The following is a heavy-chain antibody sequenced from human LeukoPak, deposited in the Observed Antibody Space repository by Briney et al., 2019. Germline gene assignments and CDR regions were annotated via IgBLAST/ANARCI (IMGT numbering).Heavy chain of an antibody. D-gene: IGHD3-10*01. V-gene: IGHV6-1*01. J-gene: IGHJ6*02. Sequence: SQTLSLTCAISGDSVSSNSAAWNWIRQSPSRGLEWLGMTYYRSKWYNDYAVSVKSRITINPDTSKNQFSLQLNSVTPEDTAVYYCARATMVRGVIEIQDYYYYGMDVWGQGTTVTVSS. CDR3: ARATMVRGVIEIQDYYYYGMDV. CDR2: TYYRSKWYN. CDR1: GDSVSSNSAA.